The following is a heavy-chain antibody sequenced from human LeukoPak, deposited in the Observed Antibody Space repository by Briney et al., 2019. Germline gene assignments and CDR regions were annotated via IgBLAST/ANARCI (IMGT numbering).Heavy chain of an antibody. V-gene: IGHV5-51*01. Sequence: GESLKISCKGSGDPFTNYWIGWVRQMPGKGLEWVGIIYPVDSDTRYSPSFQGQVTISADQSISTAFLQWSSLKASDSAMYYCARRGFCSGDNCHSAPFDSWGQGTLVTVSS. J-gene: IGHJ4*02. CDR3: ARRGFCSGDNCHSAPFDS. CDR2: IYPVDSDT. CDR1: GDPFTNYW. D-gene: IGHD2-15*01.